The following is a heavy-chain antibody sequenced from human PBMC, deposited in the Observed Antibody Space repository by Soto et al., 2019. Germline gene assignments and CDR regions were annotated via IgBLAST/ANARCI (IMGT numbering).Heavy chain of an antibody. CDR3: ATGPTRQWELLN. V-gene: IGHV1-24*01. CDR1: GYTLTELS. CDR2: FDPEEGET. Sequence: ASVKVSCKVSGYTLTELSMHWVRQAPGKGLEWMGGFDPEEGETIYAQKFQGRVTMTEDTSTDTAYMDLNTLRSEDTAVYYCATGPTRQWELLNWGQGTLVTVSS. D-gene: IGHD1-26*01. J-gene: IGHJ4*02.